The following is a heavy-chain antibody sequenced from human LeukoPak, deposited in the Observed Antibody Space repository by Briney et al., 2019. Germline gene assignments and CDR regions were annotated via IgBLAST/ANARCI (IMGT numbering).Heavy chain of an antibody. J-gene: IGHJ4*02. V-gene: IGHV3-53*01. CDR3: ARARRGRWLQLGY. Sequence: QPGGSLRLSCAASGFTVSINYMSWVRQAPGKGLEWVSVIYSGGSTYYADSVKGRFTISRDNSKNTLYLQMNSRRAEDTAVYYCARARRGRWLQLGYWGQGTLVTVSS. D-gene: IGHD5-24*01. CDR2: IYSGGST. CDR1: GFTVSINY.